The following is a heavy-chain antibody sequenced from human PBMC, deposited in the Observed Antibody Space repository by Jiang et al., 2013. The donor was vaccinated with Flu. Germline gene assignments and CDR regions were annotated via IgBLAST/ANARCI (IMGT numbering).Heavy chain of an antibody. Sequence: GAEVKKPGGPRVKVSCKASGYTFTSYGISWVRQAPGQGLEWMGWISAYNGNTNYAQKLQGRVTMTTDTSTSTAYMELRSLRSDDTAVYYCARDQQGVSYDFWSGYYTDYYYYGMDVWGQGTTVHRLL. J-gene: IGHJ6*02. CDR2: ISAYNGNT. CDR3: ARDQQGVSYDFWSGYYTDYYYYGMDV. D-gene: IGHD3-3*01. CDR1: GYTFTSYG. V-gene: IGHV1-18*01.